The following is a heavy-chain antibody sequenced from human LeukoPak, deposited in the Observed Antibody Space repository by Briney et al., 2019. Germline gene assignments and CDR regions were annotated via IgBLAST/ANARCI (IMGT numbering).Heavy chain of an antibody. V-gene: IGHV3-23*01. Sequence: PGGSLRLSCAASGFTFSSYAMSWVRQAPGKGLEWVSAISGSGGSTYYADSVKGRFTISRDNSKNTLYLQMNSLRAEDTAVYHCARDIGPIAAAGISWGQGTLVTVSS. CDR3: ARDIGPIAAAGIS. CDR1: GFTFSSYA. D-gene: IGHD6-13*01. J-gene: IGHJ5*02. CDR2: ISGSGGST.